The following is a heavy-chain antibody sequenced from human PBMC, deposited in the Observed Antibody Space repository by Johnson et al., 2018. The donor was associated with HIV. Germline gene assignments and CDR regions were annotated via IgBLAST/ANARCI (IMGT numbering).Heavy chain of an antibody. V-gene: IGHV3-11*04. CDR3: ARTRWYSYGLYAFDI. CDR1: GFTFSDYY. Sequence: QVQLVESGGGVVQPGGSLRLSCAASGFTFSDYYMSWIRQAPGKGLEWVSYISSSGSTIYYADSVKGRFTISRDNSKNTLYLQMNSLRAEDTAVYYCARTRWYSYGLYAFDIWGQGTMVTVSS. D-gene: IGHD5-18*01. CDR2: ISSSGSTI. J-gene: IGHJ3*02.